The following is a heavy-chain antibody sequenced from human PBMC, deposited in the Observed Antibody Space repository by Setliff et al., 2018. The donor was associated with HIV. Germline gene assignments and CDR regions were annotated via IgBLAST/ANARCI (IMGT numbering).Heavy chain of an antibody. D-gene: IGHD3-3*01. CDR2: IYSGGSA. Sequence: PGGSLRLSCAASGFNFISYTMNWVRQAPGKGLEWVSTIYSGGSAYHADSVKGRFTLSRDSSKNTLSLQMNSLRPEDTAVYYCARGVNPTYYDFWSGNYMRKYYYYYMDVWGKGTTVTVSS. J-gene: IGHJ6*03. CDR3: ARGVNPTYYDFWSGNYMRKYYYYYMDV. V-gene: IGHV3-66*02. CDR1: GFNFISYT.